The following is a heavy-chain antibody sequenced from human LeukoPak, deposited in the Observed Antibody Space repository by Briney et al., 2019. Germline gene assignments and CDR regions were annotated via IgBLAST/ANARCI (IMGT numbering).Heavy chain of an antibody. V-gene: IGHV4-59*01. CDR3: ASGGEDSFDY. Sequence: SETLSLTCTVSGGSISSYYWSWIRQPPGKGLEWIGYIYYSGSTNYSPSLKSRVTISVDASKNQFSLKLSSVTAADTAVYYCASGGEDSFDYWGQGTLVTVSS. CDR2: IYYSGST. D-gene: IGHD3-16*01. J-gene: IGHJ4*02. CDR1: GGSISSYY.